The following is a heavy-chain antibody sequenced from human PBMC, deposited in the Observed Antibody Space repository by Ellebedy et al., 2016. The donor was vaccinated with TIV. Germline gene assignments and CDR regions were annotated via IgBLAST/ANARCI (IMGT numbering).Heavy chain of an antibody. D-gene: IGHD3-10*01. J-gene: IGHJ4*02. CDR3: ARQSSYYGSGNYYDFDS. CDR2: IYYSGST. V-gene: IGHV4-59*08. CDR1: GGSISNYY. Sequence: MPSETLSLTCTVSGGSISNYYWSWIRQPPEKGLEWIGYIYYSGSTNSNPSLKSRVTMSVDTSKHQFSLKLSSVSAADPAVYYCARQSSYYGSGNYYDFDSWGQGTLVTVSS.